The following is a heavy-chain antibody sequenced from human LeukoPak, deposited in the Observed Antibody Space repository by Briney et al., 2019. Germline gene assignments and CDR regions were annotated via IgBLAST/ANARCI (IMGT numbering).Heavy chain of an antibody. J-gene: IGHJ5*02. Sequence: SETLSLTCTVSGGSISSYYWSWIRQPPGKGLEWIGYIYYSGSTNYNPSLKSRVTISVDTSKNQFSLKLSSVTAADTAVYYCARGYDYGDYWFDPWGQGTLVTVSS. V-gene: IGHV4-59*08. CDR2: IYYSGST. D-gene: IGHD4-17*01. CDR3: ARGYDYGDYWFDP. CDR1: GGSISSYY.